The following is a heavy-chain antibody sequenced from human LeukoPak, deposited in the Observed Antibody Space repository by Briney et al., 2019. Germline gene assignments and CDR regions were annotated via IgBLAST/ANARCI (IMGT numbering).Heavy chain of an antibody. CDR2: ISVSSIST. V-gene: IGHV3-23*01. Sequence: PGGSLRLSCAASGFTFSSCAMNWVRQAPGKGLEWVSIISVSSISTYYADSVKGRFTISRDNSKNTLYLQMNSLRAEDTAVYYCAKLYGDYDTRDYWGQGTLVTVSS. J-gene: IGHJ4*02. D-gene: IGHD4-17*01. CDR3: AKLYGDYDTRDY. CDR1: GFTFSSCA.